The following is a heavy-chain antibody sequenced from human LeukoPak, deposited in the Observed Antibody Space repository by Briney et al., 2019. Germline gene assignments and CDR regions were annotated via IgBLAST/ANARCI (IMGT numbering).Heavy chain of an antibody. Sequence: PGGSLRLSCAASGFTVSSTCMGWVRQAPGKGLEWVSFFYSGGGGSTYYADSVKGRFTISRDNAKNSLCLQMNSLRAEDTAVYYCARLVWGGGSLDAFDIWGQGTMVTVSS. J-gene: IGHJ3*02. CDR3: ARLVWGGGSLDAFDI. V-gene: IGHV3-53*01. CDR2: FYSGGGGST. CDR1: GFTVSSTC. D-gene: IGHD3-16*01.